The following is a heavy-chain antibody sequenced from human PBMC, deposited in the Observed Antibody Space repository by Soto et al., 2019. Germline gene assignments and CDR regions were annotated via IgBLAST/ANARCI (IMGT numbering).Heavy chain of an antibody. CDR2: ISGASINI. Sequence: PWGSLRLSCAGSVFTFSSLAINCVRHSPFKWLEWVSSISGASINIYYADSVNGRFTISRDNAKNSLYLQMNSLRAEDTAMYYCERDRGGRGLDGWRQGTT. V-gene: IGHV3-21*01. CDR3: ERDRGGRGLDG. CDR1: VFTFSSLA. J-gene: IGHJ6*01. D-gene: IGHD3-10*01.